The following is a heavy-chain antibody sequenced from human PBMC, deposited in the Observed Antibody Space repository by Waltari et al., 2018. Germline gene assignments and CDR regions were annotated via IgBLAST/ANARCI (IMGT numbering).Heavy chain of an antibody. CDR2: INHSGST. CDR1: GGSFSGYY. V-gene: IGHV4-34*01. Sequence: QVQLQQWGAGLLKPSETLSLTCAVYGGSFSGYYWSWIRQPPGKGLEWIGEINHSGSTNYSPHLKRRVTISVDTSKNQCSRKLSSGTAADTAVYYCARGPYSSGWYGPPYWYYGMDVWGQGTTVTVSS. D-gene: IGHD6-19*01. J-gene: IGHJ6*02. CDR3: ARGPYSSGWYGPPYWYYGMDV.